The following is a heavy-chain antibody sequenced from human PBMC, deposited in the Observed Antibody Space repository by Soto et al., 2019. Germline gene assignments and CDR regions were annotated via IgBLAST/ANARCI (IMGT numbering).Heavy chain of an antibody. J-gene: IGHJ1*01. CDR1: GFTFSNYA. Sequence: GGSLRLSCATSGFTFSNYAVTWVRQAQGKGLEWVSSISGSSSNTYYADSVKGRFTISRDNAKNSLYLQMNSLRAEDAAVYYCARDRSPGYCTNGVCYGVYFQHWGQGTLVTVSS. D-gene: IGHD2-8*01. V-gene: IGHV3-21*01. CDR3: ARDRSPGYCTNGVCYGVYFQH. CDR2: ISGSSSNT.